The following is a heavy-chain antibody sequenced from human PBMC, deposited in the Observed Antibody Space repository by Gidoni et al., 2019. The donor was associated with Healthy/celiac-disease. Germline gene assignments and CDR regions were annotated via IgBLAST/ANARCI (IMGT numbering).Heavy chain of an antibody. CDR1: GFTFSNAW. D-gene: IGHD2-2*01. Sequence: EVQLVESGGGLVKPGGSLRLSCAASGFTFSNAWMSWVRQAPGKGLEWVGRIKSKTDGGTTDYAAPVKGRFTISRDDSKNTLYLQMNSLKTEDTAVYYCTTDAKEDIVVVPAAYYFDYWGQGTLVTVSS. J-gene: IGHJ4*02. V-gene: IGHV3-15*01. CDR2: IKSKTDGGTT. CDR3: TTDAKEDIVVVPAAYYFDY.